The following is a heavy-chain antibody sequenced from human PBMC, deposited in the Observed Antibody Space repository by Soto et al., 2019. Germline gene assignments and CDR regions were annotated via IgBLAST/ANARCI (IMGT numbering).Heavy chain of an antibody. CDR3: ARPLDYYYYAMDV. V-gene: IGHV1-18*01. J-gene: IGHJ6*02. CDR2: ISADSGST. Sequence: XSVKVSFKASGYSFSGFRISWVRQAPGQGLEWMGWISADSGSTNYAQRFQDRVTMSTDTSTTTAYMELTSLRSDDTAVYYCARPLDYYYYAMDVWGQGTTVTVSS. CDR1: GYSFSGFR.